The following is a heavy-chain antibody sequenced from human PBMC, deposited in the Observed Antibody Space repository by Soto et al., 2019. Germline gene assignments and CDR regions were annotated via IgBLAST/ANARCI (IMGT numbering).Heavy chain of an antibody. CDR1: GGSISSYY. J-gene: IGHJ4*02. D-gene: IGHD6-19*01. Sequence: SETLSVTCTVAGGSISSYYWSWIRQPPGKGLEWIGYIYYSGSTNYNPSLKSRVTISLDTSKNQFSLKLSSVTAADTAVYYCARGIAVAGNFDYWGQGTLVTVSS. CDR3: ARGIAVAGNFDY. CDR2: IYYSGST. V-gene: IGHV4-59*01.